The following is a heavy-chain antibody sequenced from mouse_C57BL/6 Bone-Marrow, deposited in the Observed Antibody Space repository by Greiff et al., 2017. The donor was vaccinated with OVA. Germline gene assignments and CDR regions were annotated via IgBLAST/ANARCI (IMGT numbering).Heavy chain of an antibody. CDR2: ISSGGSYT. CDR1: GFTFSSYG. V-gene: IGHV5-6*02. J-gene: IGHJ4*01. CDR3: ARRERMDY. Sequence: EVKVVESGGDLVKPGGSLKLSCAASGFTFSSYGMSWVRQTPDKRLEWVATISSGGSYTYYTDSVKGRFTISRDNAKNTLYLQMSSLKSEDTAMYYCARRERMDYWGQGTSVTVSS.